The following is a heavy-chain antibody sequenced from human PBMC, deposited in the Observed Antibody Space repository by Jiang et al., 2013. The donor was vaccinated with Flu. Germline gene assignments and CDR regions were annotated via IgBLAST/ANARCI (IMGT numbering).Heavy chain of an antibody. CDR1: GYTFTSYY. V-gene: IGHV1-46*01. CDR3: ARVASSGWYWAASPHVQFFDY. CDR2: INPSGGST. J-gene: IGHJ4*02. D-gene: IGHD6-19*01. Sequence: GAEVKKPGASVKVSCKASGYTFTSYYMHWVRQAPGQGLEWMGIINPSGGSTSYAQKLQGRVTMTTDTSTSTAYMELRSLRSDDTAVYYCARVASSGWYWAASPHVQFFDYWGQGTLVTVSS.